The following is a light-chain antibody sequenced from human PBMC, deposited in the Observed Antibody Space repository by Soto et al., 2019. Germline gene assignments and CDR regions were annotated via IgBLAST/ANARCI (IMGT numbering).Light chain of an antibody. CDR2: RNN. Sequence: QSVLTQPPSASGTPGQRVTISCSGSSSNIGSNYVYWYQQLPGTAPKLLIYRNNQRPSGVPDRFSGSKSGTSASLAISGLRSEDEADYYCAAWDDSLSKVFGTGTKLTVL. V-gene: IGLV1-47*01. CDR1: SSNIGSNY. J-gene: IGLJ1*01. CDR3: AAWDDSLSKV.